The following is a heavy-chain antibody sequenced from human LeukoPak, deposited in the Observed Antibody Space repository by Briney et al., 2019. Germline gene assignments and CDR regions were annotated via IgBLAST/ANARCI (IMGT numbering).Heavy chain of an antibody. CDR2: IKEDGSEK. CDR3: TRPESSSSLACDH. V-gene: IGHV3-7*01. Sequence: GGSLRLSCAASGFIFSKSWMSWVRQAPGKGLEWVANIKEDGSEKYYVDSVKGRFIISRDNAKNTLYLQMNSLRAEDTAVYYCTRPESSSSLACDHWGQGTLVTVSS. J-gene: IGHJ4*02. CDR1: GFIFSKSW. D-gene: IGHD2-2*01.